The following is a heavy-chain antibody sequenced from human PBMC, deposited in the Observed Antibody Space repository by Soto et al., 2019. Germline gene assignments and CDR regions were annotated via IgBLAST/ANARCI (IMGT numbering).Heavy chain of an antibody. Sequence: SETLSLTCAVDGGYFSGYYCSWIRQPPGKGLEWIGNIHYSGSTYYDSSLKSRVTISVDTSKNQFSLKLSSVTAADTAVYYCARQHYYDSSGYYVVYWGQGTLVTVSS. CDR2: IHYSGST. V-gene: IGHV4-34*01. CDR1: GGYFSGYY. D-gene: IGHD3-22*01. J-gene: IGHJ4*02. CDR3: ARQHYYDSSGYYVVY.